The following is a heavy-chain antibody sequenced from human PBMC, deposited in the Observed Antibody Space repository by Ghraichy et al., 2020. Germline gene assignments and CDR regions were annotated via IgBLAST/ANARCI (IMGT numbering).Heavy chain of an antibody. Sequence: GESLNISCAASGFTFSNAWMSWVRQAPGKGLEWVGRIKSKTDGGTTDYAAPVKGRFTISRDDSKNTLYLQMNSLKTEDTAVYYCTTDSPYYYDSSGYLDYWGQGTLVTVSS. CDR1: GFTFSNAW. CDR2: IKSKTDGGTT. V-gene: IGHV3-15*01. J-gene: IGHJ4*02. D-gene: IGHD3-22*01. CDR3: TTDSPYYYDSSGYLDY.